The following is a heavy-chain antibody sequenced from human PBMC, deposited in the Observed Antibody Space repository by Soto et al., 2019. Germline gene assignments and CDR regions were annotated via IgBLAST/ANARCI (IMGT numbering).Heavy chain of an antibody. J-gene: IGHJ5*02. CDR3: AREGLAAAGTENWFDP. D-gene: IGHD6-13*01. CDR1: GGSISSGGYY. V-gene: IGHV4-31*03. CDR2: IYYSGST. Sequence: SETLSLTCTVSGGSISSGGYYWSWIRQHPGKGLEWIGYIYYSGSTYYNPSLKSRVTISVDTSKNQFSLKLSSVTAADTAVYYCAREGLAAAGTENWFDPWGQGTLVTVSS.